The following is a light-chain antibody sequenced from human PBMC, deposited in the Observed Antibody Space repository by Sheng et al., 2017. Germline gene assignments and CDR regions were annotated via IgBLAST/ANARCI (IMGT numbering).Light chain of an antibody. CDR3: QQYNNWPIT. V-gene: IGKV3-15*01. CDR1: QGISDN. J-gene: IGKJ5*01. CDR2: GAS. Sequence: EIVMTQSPATLSASPGARVTLSCRASQGISDNLAWYQQKPGQAPRLLIYGASTRATAVPARFSGAGSVTDFTLTVSSLQSEDFAVYYCQQYNNWPITFGQGTRLEIK.